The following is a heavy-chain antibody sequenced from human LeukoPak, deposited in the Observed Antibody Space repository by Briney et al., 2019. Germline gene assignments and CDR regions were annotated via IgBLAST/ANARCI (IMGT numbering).Heavy chain of an antibody. CDR3: AKDKDQLRRGSPLKPNAFDI. Sequence: QTGRSLRLSCAASGFTFDDYAMHWVRQAPGKGLEWVSGISWNSGSVGYADSVKGRFTISRDNAKNSLYLQMNSLRAEDTALYYCAKDKDQLRRGSPLKPNAFDIWGQGTMVTVSS. V-gene: IGHV3-9*01. D-gene: IGHD5-12*01. CDR1: GFTFDDYA. J-gene: IGHJ3*02. CDR2: ISWNSGSV.